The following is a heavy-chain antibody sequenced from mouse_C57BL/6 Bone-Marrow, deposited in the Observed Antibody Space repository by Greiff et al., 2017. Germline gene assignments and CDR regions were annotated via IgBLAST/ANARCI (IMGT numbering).Heavy chain of an antibody. CDR1: GYTFTSYW. J-gene: IGHJ1*03. V-gene: IGHV1-55*01. Sequence: VQLQQPGAELVKPGASVKMSCKASGYTFTSYWITWVKQRPGQGLEWIGDIYPGSGSTNYTEKFKSKATLTVDTSSSTAYMQLSSLTSEDSAVYYCARDYYGSSYWYFDVWGTGTTVTVSS. CDR3: ARDYYGSSYWYFDV. CDR2: IYPGSGST. D-gene: IGHD1-1*01.